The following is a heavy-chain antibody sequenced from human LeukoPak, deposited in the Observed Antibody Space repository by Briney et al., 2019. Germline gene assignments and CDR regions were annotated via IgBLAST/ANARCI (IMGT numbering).Heavy chain of an antibody. Sequence: RGSLRLSCAASGFTFSNVWMSWVRQAPGKGLEWVSYISSSSSTKYYADSVKGRFTISRDNAKSSLYLQMNSLRDEDTAVYFCARDPGHSSVGEPKHNDYWGQGTLVTVSS. CDR2: ISSSSSTK. CDR3: ARDPGHSSVGEPKHNDY. J-gene: IGHJ4*02. D-gene: IGHD3-10*01. V-gene: IGHV3-48*02. CDR1: GFTFSNVW.